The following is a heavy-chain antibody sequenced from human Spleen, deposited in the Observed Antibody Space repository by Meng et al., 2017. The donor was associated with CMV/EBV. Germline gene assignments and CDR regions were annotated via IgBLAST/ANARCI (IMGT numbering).Heavy chain of an antibody. V-gene: IGHV3-13*01. CDR3: ARGRDWVDY. CDR2: IGTAGDT. Sequence: GESLKISCAASGFTFSSYDMHWVRQATGKGLEWVSAIGTAGDTYYPGSVKGRFTISRENAKNSLYLQMNSLRAEDTAVYYCARGRDWVDYWGQGTLVTVSS. D-gene: IGHD5-24*01. J-gene: IGHJ4*02. CDR1: GFTFSSYD.